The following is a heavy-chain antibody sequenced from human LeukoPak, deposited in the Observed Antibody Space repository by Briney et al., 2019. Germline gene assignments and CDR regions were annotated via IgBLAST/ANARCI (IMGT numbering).Heavy chain of an antibody. CDR1: GYSFTSYW. J-gene: IGHJ3*02. V-gene: IGHV5-51*01. D-gene: IGHD3-22*01. Sequence: GESLKISCKGSGYSFTSYWIGWVRLMPGKGLEWMGIIYPGDSDTRYSPSFQGEVTISADTSISPAYLQWSSLKASDPAMYYCARRSNPAYYYDSSGYFAFVIWGQGTMVTVSS. CDR3: ARRSNPAYYYDSSGYFAFVI. CDR2: IYPGDSDT.